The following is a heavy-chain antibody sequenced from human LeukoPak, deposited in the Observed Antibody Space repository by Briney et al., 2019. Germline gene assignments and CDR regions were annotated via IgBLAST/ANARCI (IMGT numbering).Heavy chain of an antibody. V-gene: IGHV1-69*01. CDR1: GGTFSSYA. J-gene: IGHJ6*03. Sequence: GSSVKVSCKASGGTFSSYAISWVRQAPGQGLEWMGGIIPIFGTANYAQKFQGRVTITADESTSTAYMELSSLRSEDTAVYYCASGPYSSSWISGHYYYMDVWGKGTTVTISS. CDR2: IIPIFGTA. D-gene: IGHD6-13*01. CDR3: ASGPYSSSWISGHYYYMDV.